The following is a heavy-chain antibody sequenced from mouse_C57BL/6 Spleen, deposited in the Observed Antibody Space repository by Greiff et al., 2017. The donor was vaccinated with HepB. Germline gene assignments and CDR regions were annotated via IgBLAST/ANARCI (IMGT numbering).Heavy chain of an antibody. V-gene: IGHV5-12*01. Sequence: EVMLVESGGGLVQPGGSLKLSCTASGFTFSDYYMYWVRQTPEKRLEWVAYISNGGGSTYYPDTVKGRFTISRDNAKNTLYLQMSRLKSEDTAMYYCARQGIYDGYYDYWGQGTTLTVSS. J-gene: IGHJ2*01. D-gene: IGHD2-3*01. CDR3: ARQGIYDGYYDY. CDR1: GFTFSDYY. CDR2: ISNGGGST.